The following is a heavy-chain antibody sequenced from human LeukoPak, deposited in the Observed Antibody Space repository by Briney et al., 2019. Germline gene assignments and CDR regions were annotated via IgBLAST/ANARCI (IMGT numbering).Heavy chain of an antibody. CDR1: GGSISSYY. Sequence: PSETLSLTCTVYGGSISSYYWRCVRQPPGEGLEWIGYIHYSGSTNYNTSLKRRVTISVDTSKNQFSLKRTALATAGPAVFYVWRGRRKYYYDNSGYNYFDYWGQGPLVTVSS. CDR3: WRGRRKYYYDNSGYNYFDY. V-gene: IGHV4-59*01. D-gene: IGHD3-22*01. CDR2: IHYSGST. J-gene: IGHJ4*02.